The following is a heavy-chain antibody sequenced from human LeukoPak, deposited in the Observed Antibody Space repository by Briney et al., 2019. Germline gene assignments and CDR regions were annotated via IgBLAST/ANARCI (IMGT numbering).Heavy chain of an antibody. CDR3: ARDNDSRDPPHFDY. D-gene: IGHD3-16*01. Sequence: GGSLRLSCVASGFKFSTYGMHWVRQPPGKGLEWVAVISYDGRNHSYADAVKGRFTISRDNSKNTQYLQMSSLRSEDTAVYYCARDNDSRDPPHFDYWGQGTLVTVSS. V-gene: IGHV3-30*03. J-gene: IGHJ4*02. CDR1: GFKFSTYG. CDR2: ISYDGRNH.